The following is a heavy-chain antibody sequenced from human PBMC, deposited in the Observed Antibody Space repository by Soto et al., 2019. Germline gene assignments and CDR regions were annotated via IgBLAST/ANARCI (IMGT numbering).Heavy chain of an antibody. Sequence: QVQLQESGPGLVKPSETLSLTCTVSGGSISSYYWSWIRQPPGKGLEWIGYIYYSGCTNYNPSLKSRVTISVDTSKNQFSLKLSSVTAADTAVYYCARDEPSTRSSGWYAFDIWGQGTMVTVSS. CDR1: GGSISSYY. CDR2: IYYSGCT. V-gene: IGHV4-59*01. J-gene: IGHJ3*02. D-gene: IGHD6-19*01. CDR3: ARDEPSTRSSGWYAFDI.